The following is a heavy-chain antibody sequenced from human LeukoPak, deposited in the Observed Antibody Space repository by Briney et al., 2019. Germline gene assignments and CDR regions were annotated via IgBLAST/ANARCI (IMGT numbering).Heavy chain of an antibody. Sequence: GGSLRLSCAASGFTFSSYSMNWVRQAPGKGLEWVSSISSSSSYIYYADSVKGRFTISRDNAKKSLYLQMNSLRAEDTAVYYCARDRWELHSYYYYGMDVWGQGTTVTVSS. CDR2: ISSSSSYI. D-gene: IGHD1-26*01. CDR1: GFTFSSYS. J-gene: IGHJ6*02. CDR3: ARDRWELHSYYYYGMDV. V-gene: IGHV3-21*01.